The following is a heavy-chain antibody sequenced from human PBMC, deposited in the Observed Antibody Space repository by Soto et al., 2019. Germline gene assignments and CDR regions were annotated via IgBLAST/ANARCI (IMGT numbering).Heavy chain of an antibody. D-gene: IGHD2-15*01. CDR3: VKDDRILGRRYFDL. Sequence: GGSLRLSCAASGFTFSSYGMHWVRQAPGKGLEWVSYISSSGSTIYYADSVKGRFTISRDNAKNSLYLQMNSLRAEDTAVYYCVKDDRILGRRYFDLWGRGTLVTVSS. CDR2: ISSSGSTI. CDR1: GFTFSSYG. J-gene: IGHJ2*01. V-gene: IGHV3-48*03.